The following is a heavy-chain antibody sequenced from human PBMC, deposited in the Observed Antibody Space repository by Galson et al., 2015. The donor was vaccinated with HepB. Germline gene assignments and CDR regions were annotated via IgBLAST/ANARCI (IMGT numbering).Heavy chain of an antibody. J-gene: IGHJ6*03. D-gene: IGHD2-2*01. CDR1: GFIFSRYG. CDR2: ISYDGSNK. CDR3: AKDLGIVVVPAANMDV. Sequence: SLRLSCAASGFIFSRYGVHWVRQAPGKGLEWVAVISYDGSNKYYADSVKGRFTISRDNSKNTLYLQMNSLRAEDTAVYYCAKDLGIVVVPAANMDVWGKGTTVTVSS. V-gene: IGHV3-30*18.